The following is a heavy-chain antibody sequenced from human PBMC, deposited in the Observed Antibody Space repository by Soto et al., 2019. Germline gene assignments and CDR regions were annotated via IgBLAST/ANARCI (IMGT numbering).Heavy chain of an antibody. V-gene: IGHV3-48*02. CDR3: ARDLRYSSSWYLRQFDY. J-gene: IGHJ4*02. CDR1: GCTFSSYS. Sequence: GSLRLSCAASGCTFSSYSMNWVRQAPGKGLEWVSYISSSSSTIYYADSVKGRFTISRDNAKNSLYLQMNSLRDEDTAVYYCARDLRYSSSWYLRQFDYWGQGTLVTVSS. D-gene: IGHD6-13*01. CDR2: ISSSSSTI.